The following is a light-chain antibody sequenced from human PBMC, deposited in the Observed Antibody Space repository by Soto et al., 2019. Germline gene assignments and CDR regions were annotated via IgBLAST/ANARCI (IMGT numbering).Light chain of an antibody. V-gene: IGKV1-5*03. J-gene: IGKJ1*01. CDR1: QTISSW. CDR3: QHYNSYSEA. Sequence: DIQLTQSPSTLSGSVGDRVTITCRASQTISSWLAWYQQKPGKAPKLLIYKASTLKSGVPSRFSGSGSGTEFTLTISGLQPDDFATYYCQHYNSYSEAFGQGTNVELK. CDR2: KAS.